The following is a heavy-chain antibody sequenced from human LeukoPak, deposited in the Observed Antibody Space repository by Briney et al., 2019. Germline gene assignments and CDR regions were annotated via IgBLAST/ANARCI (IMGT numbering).Heavy chain of an antibody. V-gene: IGHV4-59*08. Sequence: PSETLSLTCSVSGGSISDHHWSWVRQPPGKGLEYIGFIHSNGNTNYDPSLMSRITISIDTSENHFSLRLTSVTAADTAVYYCSRLASCGSDCHAFDTWGQGTMVTVSS. CDR2: IHSNGNT. CDR1: GGSISDHH. D-gene: IGHD2-21*02. CDR3: SRLASCGSDCHAFDT. J-gene: IGHJ3*02.